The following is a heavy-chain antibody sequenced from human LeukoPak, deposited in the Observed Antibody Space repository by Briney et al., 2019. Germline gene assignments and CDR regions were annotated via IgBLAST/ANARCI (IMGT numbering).Heavy chain of an antibody. CDR3: ARASSWYFGWFDP. CDR1: GGSFSGYY. Sequence: PSETLSLTCAVYGGSFSGYYWSWIRQPPGKGLEWIGETNHSGSTNYNPSLKSRVTISVDTSKNQFSLKLSSVTAADTAVYYCARASSWYFGWFDPWGQGTLVTVSS. J-gene: IGHJ5*02. V-gene: IGHV4-34*01. CDR2: TNHSGST. D-gene: IGHD6-13*01.